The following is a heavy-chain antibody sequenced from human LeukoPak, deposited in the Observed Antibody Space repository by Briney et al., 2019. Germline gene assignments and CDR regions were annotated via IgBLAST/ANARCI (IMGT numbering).Heavy chain of an antibody. CDR2: IKSKTDGGTT. Sequence: GGSLRLSCAASGFTFSNAWMSWVRQAPGKGLEWVGRIKSKTDGGTTDYAAPVKGRFTISRDDSKNTLYLQMNSLKTEDTAVYYCTTPHIVATIPGGDYWGQGTLVTVSS. V-gene: IGHV3-15*01. CDR1: GFTFSNAW. J-gene: IGHJ4*02. CDR3: TTPHIVATIPGGDY. D-gene: IGHD5-12*01.